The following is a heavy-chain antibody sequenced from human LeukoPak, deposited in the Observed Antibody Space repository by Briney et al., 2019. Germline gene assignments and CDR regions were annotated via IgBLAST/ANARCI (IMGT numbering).Heavy chain of an antibody. Sequence: PSETLSLTCTVSGGSISSYYWSWIRQPPGKGLERIGYIYYSGSTNYNPSLKSRVTISVDTSKNQFSLKLSSVTAADTAVYYCARELGYCSSTSCYGAFDIWGQGTMVTVSS. V-gene: IGHV4-59*01. CDR1: GGSISSYY. CDR2: IYYSGST. D-gene: IGHD2-2*01. CDR3: ARELGYCSSTSCYGAFDI. J-gene: IGHJ3*02.